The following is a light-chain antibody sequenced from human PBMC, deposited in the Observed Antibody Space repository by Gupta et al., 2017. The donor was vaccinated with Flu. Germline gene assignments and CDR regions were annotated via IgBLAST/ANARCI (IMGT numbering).Light chain of an antibody. CDR3: DSDAVSSNNWV. Sequence: QSALTQPASVSGSPGQSITISCTGTRSDVGSYNLVYWYHQHPGKAPKLLIYEDSKRHSGVPNRFSGTKSATTASLTTAGLQAEDEADYYCDSDAVSSNNWVFGGGTKLTVL. J-gene: IGLJ3*02. V-gene: IGLV2-23*01. CDR2: EDS. CDR1: RSDVGSYNL.